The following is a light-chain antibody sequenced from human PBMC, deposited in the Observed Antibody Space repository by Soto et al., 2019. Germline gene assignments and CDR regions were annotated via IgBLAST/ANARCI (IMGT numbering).Light chain of an antibody. CDR1: QVISNY. CDR3: QKYNSAPLT. Sequence: DVQMTQSPSSLSVSVGDRVTITCRASQVISNYLAWYQQKPGKPPQLLIYPVSTLQSGVPSRFSGSASRTEFTLTISSLQPEDVATYYCQKYNSAPLTFGQGTRLE. V-gene: IGKV1-27*01. J-gene: IGKJ5*01. CDR2: PVS.